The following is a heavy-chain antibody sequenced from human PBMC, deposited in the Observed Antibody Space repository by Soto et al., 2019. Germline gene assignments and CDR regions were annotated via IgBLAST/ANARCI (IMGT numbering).Heavy chain of an antibody. V-gene: IGHV3-73*01. Sequence: GSLRLSCAASGFTFSGSAMHWVRQASGKGLEWVGRIRSKANSYATAYAASVKGRFTISRDDSKNTAYLQMNSLKTEDTAVYYCTIVGATKVYWGQGTLVTVSS. CDR3: TIVGATKVY. CDR2: IRSKANSYAT. D-gene: IGHD1-26*01. J-gene: IGHJ4*02. CDR1: GFTFSGSA.